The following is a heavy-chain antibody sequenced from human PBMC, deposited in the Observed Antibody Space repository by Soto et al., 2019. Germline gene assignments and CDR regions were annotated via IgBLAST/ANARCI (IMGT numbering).Heavy chain of an antibody. J-gene: IGHJ5*02. CDR1: GGSISSGDYY. Sequence: PSETLSLTCTVSGGSISSGDYYWSWIRQPPGKGLEWIGYIYYSGSTYYNPSLKSRVTISVDTSKNQFSLKLSSVTAADTAVYYCASYGKPNWFDPWGQGTLVTVSS. D-gene: IGHD4-17*01. CDR3: ASYGKPNWFDP. V-gene: IGHV4-30-4*01. CDR2: IYYSGST.